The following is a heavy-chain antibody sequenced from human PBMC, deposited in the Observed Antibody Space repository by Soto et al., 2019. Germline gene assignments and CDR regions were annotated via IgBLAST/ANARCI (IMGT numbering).Heavy chain of an antibody. V-gene: IGHV3-30*18. CDR1: GFTFSSYG. CDR3: AKDGDSGWYHGEWFDP. J-gene: IGHJ5*02. Sequence: QVQLVESGGGVVQPGRSLRLSCAASGFTFSSYGMHWVRQAPGKGLEWVAVISYDGSNKYYADSVKGRFTISRDNSENTLYLQMNSLRAEDTAVYYCAKDGDSGWYHGEWFDPWGQGTLVTVSS. D-gene: IGHD6-19*01. CDR2: ISYDGSNK.